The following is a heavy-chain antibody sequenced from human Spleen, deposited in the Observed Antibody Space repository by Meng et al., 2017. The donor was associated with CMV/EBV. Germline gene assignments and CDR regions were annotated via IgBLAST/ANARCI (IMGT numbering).Heavy chain of an antibody. CDR1: GDSISSYY. Sequence: SETLSLTCTVSGDSISSYYWSWIRQPPGKGLEWIGYVYYTGSANYNPSLKSRVTISVDTSKSQFSLKLNSVTAADTAMYYCARSNAFDILGQGTMVTVSS. CDR3: ARSNAFDI. J-gene: IGHJ3*02. V-gene: IGHV4-59*01. CDR2: VYYTGSA. D-gene: IGHD6-6*01.